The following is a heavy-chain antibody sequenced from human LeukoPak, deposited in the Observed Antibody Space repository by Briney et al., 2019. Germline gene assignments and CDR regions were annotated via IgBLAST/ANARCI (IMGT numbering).Heavy chain of an antibody. CDR3: AKIPGYSSGWYDWKPGYFDY. CDR2: ISGGAGST. J-gene: IGHJ4*02. D-gene: IGHD6-19*01. V-gene: IGHV3-23*01. CDR1: GFTFSSYA. Sequence: GGSLRLSCAASGFTFSSYAMSWVRQAPGKGLEWVSAISGGAGSTYYADSVKGRFTISRDNSKNTLYLQMNGLRAEDTAVYYCAKIPGYSSGWYDWKPGYFDYWGQGTLVTVSS.